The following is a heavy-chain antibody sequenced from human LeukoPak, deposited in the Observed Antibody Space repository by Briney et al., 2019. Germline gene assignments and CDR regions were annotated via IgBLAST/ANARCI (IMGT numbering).Heavy chain of an antibody. Sequence: SQTLSLTCVISGDSVSSNSAACNWIRQSPSRGLEWLGRTYYRSKWFNDYAVSVKSRITIKPDTSKNQFSLQLNSVTPEDTAVYYCAGEPEQQLVRAWFDPWGQGTLVTVSS. J-gene: IGHJ5*02. CDR3: AGEPEQQLVRAWFDP. D-gene: IGHD6-13*01. CDR2: TYYRSKWFN. V-gene: IGHV6-1*01. CDR1: GDSVSSNSAA.